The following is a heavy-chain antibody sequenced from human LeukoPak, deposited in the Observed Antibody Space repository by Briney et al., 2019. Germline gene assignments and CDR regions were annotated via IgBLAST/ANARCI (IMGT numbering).Heavy chain of an antibody. V-gene: IGHV3-7*01. CDR3: ATYTHWVAGDV. D-gene: IGHD3-16*01. CDR1: GFTFSDSW. J-gene: IGHJ6*02. Sequence: GGALRLSCAAAGFTFSDSWMSWVRQAPGKGLEGVANMNQDGGEKDYVDSVKGRFTISRDNARNLLYLQMSSLRAEDTAVYYCATYTHWVAGDVWGQGTTVTVSS. CDR2: MNQDGGEK.